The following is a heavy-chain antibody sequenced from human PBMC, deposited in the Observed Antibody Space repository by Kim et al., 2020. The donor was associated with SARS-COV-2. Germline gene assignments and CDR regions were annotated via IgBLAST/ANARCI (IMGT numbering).Heavy chain of an antibody. Sequence: SETLSLTCAVYGGSFSGYYWSWIRQPPGKGLEWIGEINHSGSTNYNPSLKSRVTISVDTSKNQFSLKLSSVTAADTAVYYCARTHCSGGSCYRGAFYYYYYGMDVWGQGTTVTVSS. D-gene: IGHD2-15*01. CDR1: GGSFSGYY. CDR3: ARTHCSGGSCYRGAFYYYYYGMDV. J-gene: IGHJ6*02. V-gene: IGHV4-34*01. CDR2: INHSGST.